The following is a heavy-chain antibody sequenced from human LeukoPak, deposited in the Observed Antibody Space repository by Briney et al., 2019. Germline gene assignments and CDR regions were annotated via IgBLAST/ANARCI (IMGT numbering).Heavy chain of an antibody. CDR1: GGTVSSYA. CDR3: ARARLPYYRLSGADSYFMDV. CDR2: GIPISGTA. J-gene: IGHJ6*03. Sequence: SVKVSCKASGGTVSSYAMSWVRQAPGRGLEWVRGGIPISGTANYAQKFQGRVTITADQSTSTAYMELRSLRPEDTGVYYCARARLPYYRLSGADSYFMDVWGKRTTVTVSS. V-gene: IGHV1-69*13. D-gene: IGHD3-10*01.